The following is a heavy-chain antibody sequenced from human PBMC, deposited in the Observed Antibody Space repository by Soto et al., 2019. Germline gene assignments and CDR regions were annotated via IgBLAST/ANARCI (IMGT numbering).Heavy chain of an antibody. V-gene: IGHV1-69*05. Sequence: QVQLVQSGAEVKKPGSSVKVSCKASGGTFSSDSFSWVRQAPGQGLEWMGGIIPMFDTPIYAQKFQDRVTITPDESTSTAYMQLISLRSGDTAVYYCARSGGLDRDFNYWGQGSLVTVSS. CDR1: GGTFSSDS. CDR2: IIPMFDTP. J-gene: IGHJ4*02. D-gene: IGHD2-15*01. CDR3: ARSGGLDRDFNY.